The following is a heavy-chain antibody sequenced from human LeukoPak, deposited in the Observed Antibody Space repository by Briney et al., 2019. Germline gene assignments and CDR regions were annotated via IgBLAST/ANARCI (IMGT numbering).Heavy chain of an antibody. CDR1: GYTFTDYT. CDR2: INGGSGNT. J-gene: IGHJ4*02. V-gene: IGHV1-3*03. CDR3: AREDSSGWSDLPVKGAFDY. Sequence: ASVKVSCKASGYTFTDYTMHWLRQAPGQRLDWMGWINGGSGNTKYSPEFQGRVTMTRDTSTSTVYMELSSLRSEDTAVYYCAREDSSGWSDLPVKGAFDYWGQGTLVTVSS. D-gene: IGHD6-19*01.